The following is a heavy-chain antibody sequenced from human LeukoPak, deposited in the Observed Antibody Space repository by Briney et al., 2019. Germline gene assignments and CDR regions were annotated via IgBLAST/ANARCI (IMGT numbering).Heavy chain of an antibody. D-gene: IGHD3-10*01. CDR1: GYSFTSNW. V-gene: IGHV5-10-1*01. Sequence: GESLKISCKGSGYSFTSNWISWVRQMPGKGLEWMGRIDPSDSYTNYSPSFQGHVTISADKSISTAYLQWNSLKASDTAMYYCARGAWGVRGTRVGMDVWGQGTTVTVSS. CDR2: IDPSDSYT. CDR3: ARGAWGVRGTRVGMDV. J-gene: IGHJ6*02.